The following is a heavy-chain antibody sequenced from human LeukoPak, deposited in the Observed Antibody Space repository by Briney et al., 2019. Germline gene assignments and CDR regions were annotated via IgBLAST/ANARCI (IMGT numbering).Heavy chain of an antibody. D-gene: IGHD6-13*01. CDR2: ISSSGSTI. CDR3: ARVPVAAGLDY. V-gene: IGHV3-48*04. J-gene: IGHJ4*02. CDR1: GFTFSGSA. Sequence: GGSLRLSCAASGFTFSGSAMHWVRQAPGKGLEWVSYISSSGSTIYYADSVKGRFTISRDNAKNSLYLQMNSLRAEDTAVYYCARVPVAAGLDYWGQGTLVTVSS.